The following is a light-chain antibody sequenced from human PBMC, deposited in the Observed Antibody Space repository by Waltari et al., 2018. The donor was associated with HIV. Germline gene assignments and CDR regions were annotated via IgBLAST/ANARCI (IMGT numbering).Light chain of an antibody. J-gene: IGLJ3*02. CDR2: SYG. V-gene: IGLV1-44*01. CDR1: SSNIGSNT. CDR3: ATWDDSLNGWV. Sequence: QSVLNQAPSASGTPGQRATISCSGSSSNIGSNTVTWYQQFPETAPKLLIYSYGQRPSGVPERFSGSKSATSASLAISALRSEDEADYYCATWDDSLNGWVFGGGTKLTVL.